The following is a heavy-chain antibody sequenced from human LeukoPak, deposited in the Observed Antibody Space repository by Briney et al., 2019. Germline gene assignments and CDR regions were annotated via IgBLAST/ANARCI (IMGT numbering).Heavy chain of an antibody. CDR3: TRERRGSYYAFES. CDR1: GFSVSDYS. Sequence: PGGSLRLSCAASGFSVSDYSISWIRQSPGKGPEWISYVMSGRGSTNYADSVKGRSTISRDNAKNSVALQLDGLRADDTAVYFCTRERRGSYYAFESWGQGTLVTVSS. V-gene: IGHV3-11*05. J-gene: IGHJ4*02. CDR2: VMSGRGST. D-gene: IGHD3-16*01.